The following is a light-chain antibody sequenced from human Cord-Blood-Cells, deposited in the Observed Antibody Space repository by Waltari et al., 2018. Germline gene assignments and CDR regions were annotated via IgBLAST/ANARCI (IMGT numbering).Light chain of an antibody. V-gene: IGKV1-33*01. Sequence: DIPMTQSPSSLSASVGDRVTIHCQASQDISNYLNWYQQKPGKAPKLLIYDASNLETGVPSRFSGSGSGTDFTFTISSLQPEDIATYYCQQYDNLPRRFTFGPGTKVDIK. CDR1: QDISNY. CDR2: DAS. J-gene: IGKJ3*01. CDR3: QQYDNLPRRFT.